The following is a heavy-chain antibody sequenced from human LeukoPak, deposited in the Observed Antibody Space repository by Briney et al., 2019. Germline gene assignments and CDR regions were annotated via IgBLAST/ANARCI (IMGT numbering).Heavy chain of an antibody. D-gene: IGHD1-26*01. CDR2: INDNAGTRT. V-gene: IGHV3-23*01. CDR3: AKEGVQAPTDWYFGL. Sequence: GGSLRLSCAASGFTFSTYGMGWVRQAPGKGLEWGSGINDNAGTRTWYADSVKGRFTISRDNSKNTVYLQMNSLRAEDTAVYYCAKEGVQAPTDWYFGLWGRGTLVTVSS. J-gene: IGHJ2*01. CDR1: GFTFSTYG.